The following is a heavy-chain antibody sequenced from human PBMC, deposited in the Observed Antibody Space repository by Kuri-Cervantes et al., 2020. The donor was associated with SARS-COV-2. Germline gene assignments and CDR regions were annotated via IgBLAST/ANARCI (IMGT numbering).Heavy chain of an antibody. CDR2: ISFDGSIK. CDR1: GFMFSRCG. CDR3: ARDGTSRRIDY. D-gene: IGHD6-13*01. V-gene: IGHV3-30*03. Sequence: GESLKISCAASGFMFSRCGMHWVRQAPGKGLEWVAYISFDGSIKDKIVSGKGRFTISRDNAKNSLYLQMNSLRDEDTAVYYCARDGTSRRIDYWGQGTLVTVSS. J-gene: IGHJ4*02.